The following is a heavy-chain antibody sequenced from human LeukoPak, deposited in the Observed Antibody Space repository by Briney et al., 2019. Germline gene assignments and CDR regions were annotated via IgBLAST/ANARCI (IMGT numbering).Heavy chain of an antibody. CDR2: IRYDGSNK. V-gene: IGHV3-30*02. J-gene: IGHJ4*02. D-gene: IGHD3-22*01. CDR1: GFTFNNYG. CDR3: AKDLADYYDSSGSIDY. Sequence: PGGSLRISCAESGFTFNNYGMHWVRQAPGKGLEWVAFIRYDGSNKYYADSVKGRFTISRDNSKNTLSLQMNSLRAEDTAVFYCAKDLADYYDSSGSIDYWGQGTLVTVSS.